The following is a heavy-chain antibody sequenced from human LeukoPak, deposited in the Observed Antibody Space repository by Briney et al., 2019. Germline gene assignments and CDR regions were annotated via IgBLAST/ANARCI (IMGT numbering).Heavy chain of an antibody. CDR3: AKCNYVLRYFDWFDLHLDCDYFDY. V-gene: IGHV3-11*01. Sequence: GGSLRLSCAASGFTFSDYYMSWIRQAPGKGLEWVSYISSSGTTIYYAAFVKGRFTISRDNAKNSLYLQMNSLRAEDTAVYYRAKCNYVLRYFDWFDLHLDCDYFDYWGQGTLVTVSS. CDR2: ISSSGTTI. D-gene: IGHD3-9*01. CDR1: GFTFSDYY. J-gene: IGHJ4*02.